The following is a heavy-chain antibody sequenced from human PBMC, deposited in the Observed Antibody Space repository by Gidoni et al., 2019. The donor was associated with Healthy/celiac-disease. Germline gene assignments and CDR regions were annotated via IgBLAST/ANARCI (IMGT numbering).Heavy chain of an antibody. D-gene: IGHD6-19*01. J-gene: IGHJ4*02. CDR1: GGSFSGYY. V-gene: IGHV4-34*01. CDR2: INHSGST. CDR3: ARVRDSSGVVPLDY. Sequence: QVQLQQWGAGLLKPSETLSPTCPVYGGSFSGYYWSWIRQPPGKGLEWIGEINHSGSTNYNPSLKSRVTISVDTSKNQFSLKLSSVTAADTAVYYCARVRDSSGVVPLDYWGQGTLVTVSS.